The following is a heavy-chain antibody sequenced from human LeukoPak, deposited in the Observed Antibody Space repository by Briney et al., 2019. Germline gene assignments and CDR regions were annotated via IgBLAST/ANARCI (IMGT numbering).Heavy chain of an antibody. V-gene: IGHV1-8*01. CDR2: MNPHTGNS. CDR3: ARSIAMIRGPPGY. D-gene: IGHD3-10*01. Sequence: GDSVKVSCKASGYTFINYDINWVRQATGQGREWMGWMNPHTGNSGYKEKFQGRVTMTRDTSINTAYMELSGLESEDSAIYYCARSIAMIRGPPGYWGQGTQVTVSS. CDR1: GYTFINYD. J-gene: IGHJ4*02.